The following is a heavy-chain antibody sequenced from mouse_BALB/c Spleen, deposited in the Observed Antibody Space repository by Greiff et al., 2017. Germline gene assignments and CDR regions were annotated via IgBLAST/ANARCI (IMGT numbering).Heavy chain of an antibody. Sequence: VNVVESGPGLVAPSPSLSITCTVSGFSLTDYGVSWIRQPPGKGLEWLGVIWGGGSTYYNSALKSRLSISKDNSKSQVFLKMNSLQTDDTAMYYCAKPQIYDGYSYAMDYWGQGTSVTVSS. D-gene: IGHD2-3*01. V-gene: IGHV2-6-5*01. J-gene: IGHJ4*01. CDR1: GFSLTDYG. CDR3: AKPQIYDGYSYAMDY. CDR2: IWGGGST.